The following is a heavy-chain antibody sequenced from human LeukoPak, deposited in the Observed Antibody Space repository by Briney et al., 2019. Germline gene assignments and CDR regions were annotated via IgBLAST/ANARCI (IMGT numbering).Heavy chain of an antibody. D-gene: IGHD3-10*01. CDR3: AKGGSDYGSGSYYNGRFDYFDY. Sequence: GGSLRLSCAASGFTFSSYAMSWVRQAPGKGLEWVSAISGSGGSTYYADSVKGRFTTSRDNSKNTLYLQMSSLRAEDTAVYYCAKGGSDYGSGSYYNGRFDYFDYWGQGTLVTVSS. CDR1: GFTFSSYA. V-gene: IGHV3-23*01. J-gene: IGHJ4*02. CDR2: ISGSGGST.